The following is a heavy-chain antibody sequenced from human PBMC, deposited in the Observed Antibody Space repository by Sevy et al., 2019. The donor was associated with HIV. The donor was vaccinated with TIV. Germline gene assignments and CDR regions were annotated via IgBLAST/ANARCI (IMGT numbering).Heavy chain of an antibody. CDR1: GITFSTSG. V-gene: IGHV3-30*03. Sequence: GGSLRLSCVVSGITFSTSGMHWVRQAPGKGLEWVAVISYHGRDKFYADSVKGRSTISRDNSKNILYLQMVSLRAEDTAVYYCARDSIYSSSWYADAAFDYWGQGTLVTVSS. D-gene: IGHD6-13*01. J-gene: IGHJ4*02. CDR2: ISYHGRDK. CDR3: ARDSIYSSSWYADAAFDY.